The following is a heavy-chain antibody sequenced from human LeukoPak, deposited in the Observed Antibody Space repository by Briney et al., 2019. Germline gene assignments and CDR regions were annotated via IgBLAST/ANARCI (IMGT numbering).Heavy chain of an antibody. CDR3: ARGDDFSGDH. V-gene: IGHV3-7*04. Sequence: GGSLRLSCATSGFTFSNFWMSWVRQAPGRGLEWVANIHPEGNEKYHVESVKGRFTISRDHARNLLFLQMNGLRVEDTAVYYCARGDDFSGDHWGQGTLVTVSS. CDR2: IHPEGNEK. J-gene: IGHJ4*02. CDR1: GFTFSNFW. D-gene: IGHD1-1*01.